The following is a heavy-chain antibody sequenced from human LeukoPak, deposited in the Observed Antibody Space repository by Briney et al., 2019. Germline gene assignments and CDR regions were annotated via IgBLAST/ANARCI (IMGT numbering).Heavy chain of an antibody. D-gene: IGHD2-2*01. CDR2: IIPIFGTP. CDR1: GYTFTSYG. V-gene: IGHV1-69*13. J-gene: IGHJ4*02. Sequence: GASVKVSCKASGYTFTSYGISWVRQAPGQGLEWMGGIIPIFGTPSYAQKFQGRVTITADESRTTAYMELSSLRSEDTAVYYCASGYCTSATCYWYFDYWGQGTLVTVSS. CDR3: ASGYCTSATCYWYFDY.